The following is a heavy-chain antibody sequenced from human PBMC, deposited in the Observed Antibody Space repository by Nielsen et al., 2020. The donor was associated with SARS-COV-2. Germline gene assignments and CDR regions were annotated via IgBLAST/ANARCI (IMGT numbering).Heavy chain of an antibody. Sequence: SETLSLTCAVSGGSISSSNWWSWVRQPPGKGLEWIGEIYHSGTTNSNPSLKSRVTISVDKSKNQFSLKLSSVTAADTAVYYCAREPYYYDSSGPDYYYYGMDVWGQGTTVTVSS. CDR3: AREPYYYDSSGPDYYYYGMDV. CDR2: IYHSGTT. D-gene: IGHD3-22*01. V-gene: IGHV4-4*02. J-gene: IGHJ6*02. CDR1: GGSISSSNW.